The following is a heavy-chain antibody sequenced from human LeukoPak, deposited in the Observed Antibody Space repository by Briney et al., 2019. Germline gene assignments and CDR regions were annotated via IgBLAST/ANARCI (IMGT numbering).Heavy chain of an antibody. CDR1: GFTFSSYG. V-gene: IGHV3-30*02. Sequence: GGSLRLSCAASGFTFSSYGMHWARQAPGKGLEWVAFIRYDGSNKYYADSVKGRFTISRDNSKNTLYLQMNSLRAEDTAVYYCAKGSQFTIFGVADDAFDIWGQGTMVTVSS. CDR2: IRYDGSNK. CDR3: AKGSQFTIFGVADDAFDI. D-gene: IGHD3-3*01. J-gene: IGHJ3*02.